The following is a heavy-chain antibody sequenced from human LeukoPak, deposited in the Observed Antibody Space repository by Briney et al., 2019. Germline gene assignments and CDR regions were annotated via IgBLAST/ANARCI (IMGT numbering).Heavy chain of an antibody. CDR2: IIPILGIA. Sequence: SVKVSCKASGSTFRSYGISWVRHAPGQGLEWMGRIIPILGIANYAQKFQGRVTITADKSTSTAYMELSSLRSEDTAVYYCASSIAARPDNWFDPWGQGTLVTVSS. CDR1: GSTFRSYG. D-gene: IGHD6-6*01. J-gene: IGHJ5*02. V-gene: IGHV1-69*04. CDR3: ASSIAARPDNWFDP.